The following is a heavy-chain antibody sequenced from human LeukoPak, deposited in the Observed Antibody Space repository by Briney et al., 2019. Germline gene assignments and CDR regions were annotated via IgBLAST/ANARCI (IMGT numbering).Heavy chain of an antibody. J-gene: IGHJ4*02. D-gene: IGHD2-21*02. Sequence: ASVKVSCKASGYILSSYYMHWVRQAPGQGLAWMGIINPSGGRTDYAQKFQGRVTMTRDTSTSTVYMELNSLRSEDTALYYCARTYCGGDCNNRYFDYWGQGTLVTVSS. CDR2: INPSGGRT. V-gene: IGHV1-46*01. CDR1: GYILSSYY. CDR3: ARTYCGGDCNNRYFDY.